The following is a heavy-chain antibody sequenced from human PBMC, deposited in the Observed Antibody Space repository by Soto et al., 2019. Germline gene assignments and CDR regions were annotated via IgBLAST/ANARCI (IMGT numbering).Heavy chain of an antibody. Sequence: ASVKVSCKASGYTFTSYGISWVRQAPGQGLEWMGWISAYNGNTNYAQKLQGRVTMTTDTSTSTAYMELRSLRSDDTAVYYCARDSAYYDFWSVYPNWGQGTLVTVSS. D-gene: IGHD3-3*01. CDR2: ISAYNGNT. V-gene: IGHV1-18*04. J-gene: IGHJ4*02. CDR3: ARDSAYYDFWSVYPN. CDR1: GYTFTSYG.